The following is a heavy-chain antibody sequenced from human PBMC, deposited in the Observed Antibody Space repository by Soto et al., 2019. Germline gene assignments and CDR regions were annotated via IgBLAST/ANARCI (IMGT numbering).Heavy chain of an antibody. V-gene: IGHV1-18*01. CDR1: GYTFTSYG. Sequence: QVQLVQSGAEVKKPGASVKVSCKASGYTFTSYGISWVRQAPGQGLEWMGWISAYNGNTNYAQKLQGRVTMTTNTTRSTTYMELRSQRSVDTAVYYCASAPPYYYDSSGYHWFDYWGQGTLVTVSS. CDR3: ASAPPYYYDSSGYHWFDY. CDR2: ISAYNGNT. J-gene: IGHJ4*02. D-gene: IGHD3-22*01.